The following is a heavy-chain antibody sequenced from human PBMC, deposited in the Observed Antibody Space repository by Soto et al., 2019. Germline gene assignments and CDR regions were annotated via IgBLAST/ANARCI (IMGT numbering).Heavy chain of an antibody. CDR1: GGSICSYY. J-gene: IGHJ4*01. CDR3: ARGSGWYPFDY. CDR2: VSYSGST. Sequence: SETLSLSCTVSGGSICSYYWSWIRQPPGKGLEWIGYVSYSGSTNYNPSLKSRVTISVDTSKNQFSLKLSSVTAADTAVYYCARGSGWYPFDYWGHGALVTVSS. V-gene: IGHV4-59*01. D-gene: IGHD6-19*01.